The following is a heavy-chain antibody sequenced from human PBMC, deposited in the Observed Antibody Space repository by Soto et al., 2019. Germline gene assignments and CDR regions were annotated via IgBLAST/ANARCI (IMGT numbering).Heavy chain of an antibody. CDR1: GFTFSSYG. CDR3: ARGLWNYLDY. V-gene: IGHV3-33*01. Sequence: QVQLVESGGGVVQPGRSLRLSCAASGFTFSSYGMHWVRQAPGKGLEWVAVIWYDGSNKYYADSVKGRFTISRDNSKNTRYLQMNSLRAEGTAVYYCARGLWNYLDYWGQGTLVTVSS. D-gene: IGHD1-1*01. CDR2: IWYDGSNK. J-gene: IGHJ4*02.